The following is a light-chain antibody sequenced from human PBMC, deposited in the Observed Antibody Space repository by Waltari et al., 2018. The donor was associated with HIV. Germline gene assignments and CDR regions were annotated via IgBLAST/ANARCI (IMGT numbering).Light chain of an antibody. J-gene: IGLJ2*01. Sequence: QSALTQPPSASGSLGQSVTISCTATGSHIGAFDYVSWFQQPPGKVPKRIIYEVTQRPSGVPDRFSGSKSGNTASLTVSGLQADDEADYYCSSYESINNHVVFGGGTSLTVL. CDR3: SSYESINNHVV. CDR1: GSHIGAFDY. CDR2: EVT. V-gene: IGLV2-8*01.